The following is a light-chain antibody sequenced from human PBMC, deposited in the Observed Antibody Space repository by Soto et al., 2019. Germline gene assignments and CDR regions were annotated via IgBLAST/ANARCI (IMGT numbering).Light chain of an antibody. J-gene: IGLJ2*01. V-gene: IGLV1-44*01. CDR3: SAWDDSIYGPV. CDR2: RDN. Sequence: QLVLTQPPSASGTPGERVAISCSGGSSDIGTNPVNWYLHLPGAAPKLLIYRDNQRPSGVPDRFSGSKSGTSASLTISGLQSEDEAVYFCSAWDDSIYGPVFGGGTKLTVL. CDR1: SSDIGTNP.